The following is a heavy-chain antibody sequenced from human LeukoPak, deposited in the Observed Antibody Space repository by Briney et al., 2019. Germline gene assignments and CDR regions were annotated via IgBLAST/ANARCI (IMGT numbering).Heavy chain of an antibody. J-gene: IGHJ3*02. Sequence: GESLKISCKGSGYSFTSYWIGWVRQVPGKGLEWMGIIYPGDSDTRYSPSYQGQVTISADKSISTAYLQWSSLKASDTAMYYCARVAGGDSSAHAFDIWGQGTMVTVSS. V-gene: IGHV5-51*01. CDR3: ARVAGGDSSAHAFDI. D-gene: IGHD3-22*01. CDR2: IYPGDSDT. CDR1: GYSFTSYW.